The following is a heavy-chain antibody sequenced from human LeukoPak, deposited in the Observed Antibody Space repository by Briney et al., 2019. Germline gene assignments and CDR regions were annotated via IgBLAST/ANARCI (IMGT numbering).Heavy chain of an antibody. Sequence: SETLSLTCSVSGGSIGSYHWSWIRQPPGKGLEWIGHVHYTWSAKYNPSLKSRVTISLDRSSNQFSLRLSSVSAADTAVYYCARVASKGGMDVWGQGTTVTVSS. J-gene: IGHJ6*02. CDR1: GGSIGSYH. CDR2: VHYTWSA. CDR3: ARVASKGGMDV. V-gene: IGHV4-59*01.